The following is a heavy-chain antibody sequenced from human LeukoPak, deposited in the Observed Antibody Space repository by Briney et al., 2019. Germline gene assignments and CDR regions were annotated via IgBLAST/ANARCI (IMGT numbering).Heavy chain of an antibody. CDR2: IRYDGSNK. Sequence: PGGSLRLSCAASGFTFSSYGMHWVRQAPGKGLEWVAFIRYDGSNKYYADSVKGRFTISRDNSKNTRYLQMNSLRAEDTAVYYCAKGKGNCGGDCRAKDYYYYYMDVWGKGTTVTVSS. CDR1: GFTFSSYG. J-gene: IGHJ6*03. CDR3: AKGKGNCGGDCRAKDYYYYYMDV. D-gene: IGHD2-21*01. V-gene: IGHV3-30*02.